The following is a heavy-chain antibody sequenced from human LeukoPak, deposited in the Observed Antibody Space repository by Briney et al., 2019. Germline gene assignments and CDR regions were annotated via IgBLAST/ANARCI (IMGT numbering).Heavy chain of an antibody. CDR3: VRGDYGDWNDAFDI. V-gene: IGHV1-18*01. J-gene: IGHJ3*02. CDR2: ISAYNGNT. D-gene: IGHD4-17*01. Sequence: GASVKVSCKASGYTFTSYGISWVRQAPGQGLEWMGWISAYNGNTNYAQKLQGRVTMTTDTSTSTAYMELRSLRSDDTAVYYCVRGDYGDWNDAFDIWGRGTMVTVSS. CDR1: GYTFTSYG.